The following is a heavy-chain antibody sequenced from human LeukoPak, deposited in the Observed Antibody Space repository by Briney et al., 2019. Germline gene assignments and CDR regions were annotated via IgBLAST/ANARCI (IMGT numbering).Heavy chain of an antibody. J-gene: IGHJ6*02. CDR2: IYSGGST. CDR1: GFTFSAKY. D-gene: IGHD2-21*02. V-gene: IGHV3-53*01. Sequence: GGSLRLSCAASGFTFSAKYMSWVRQAPGKGLEWVSIIYSGGSTYYADSVKGRFTISRDNSKNMLYLQMNSLRAEDTAVYYCAREGVTRDYGMDVWGQGTTVTVSS. CDR3: AREGVTRDYGMDV.